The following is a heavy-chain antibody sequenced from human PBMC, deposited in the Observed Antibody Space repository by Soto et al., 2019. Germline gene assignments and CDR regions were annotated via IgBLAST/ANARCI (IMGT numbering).Heavy chain of an antibody. CDR1: GGYISSLW. V-gene: IGHV4-59*01. Sequence: PSETLSLTCTVSGGYISSLWWSWIRQPPGKGLEWIGYISDTGTTNYNPSLKSRVTISVDTSKNQFSLKLSSVTAADTAVYYCARVVGAAPFIYFDYWGQGSLVTVS. CDR2: ISDTGTT. J-gene: IGHJ4*02. CDR3: ARVVGAAPFIYFDY. D-gene: IGHD2-15*01.